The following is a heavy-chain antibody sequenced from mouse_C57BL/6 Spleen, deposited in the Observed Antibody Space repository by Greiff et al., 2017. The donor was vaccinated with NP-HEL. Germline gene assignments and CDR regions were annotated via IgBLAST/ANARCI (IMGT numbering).Heavy chain of an antibody. CDR3: ASSPRRTYDGYYPYFDV. CDR1: GYSITSDY. Sequence: DVKLQESGPGLAKPSQTLSLTCSVTGYSITSDYWNWIRKFPGNKLEYMGYISYSGSTYYNPSLKSRISITRDTSKNPYYLQLNSVTTEDTAPYYCASSPRRTYDGYYPYFDVWGTGTTVTVSS. CDR2: ISYSGST. J-gene: IGHJ1*03. D-gene: IGHD2-3*01. V-gene: IGHV3-8*01.